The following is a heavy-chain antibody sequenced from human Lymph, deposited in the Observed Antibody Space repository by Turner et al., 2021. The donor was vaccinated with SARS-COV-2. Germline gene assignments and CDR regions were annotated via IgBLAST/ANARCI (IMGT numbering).Heavy chain of an antibody. V-gene: IGHV1-46*01. CDR3: ARVGPGGFDY. CDR2: INPSGEST. CDR1: GYTFPSYY. D-gene: IGHD2-15*01. J-gene: IGHJ4*02. Sequence: QVQLVQSWAEVKKPGASAQVSCKSSGYTFPSYYMHWVRQAPGQGLEWMGIINPSGESTSYAQKFQGRGTMTRDTSTSTVYMELSSRRSEDTAVYYCARVGPGGFDYWGQGTPVTVSS.